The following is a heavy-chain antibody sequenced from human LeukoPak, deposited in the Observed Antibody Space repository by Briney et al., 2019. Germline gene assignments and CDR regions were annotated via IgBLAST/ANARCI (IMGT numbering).Heavy chain of an antibody. Sequence: GGSLRLSCAASGFTFTNYAMSWIRQAPGKGLDLVSAISGGGEDTYYPNSVKGRFTISRDNSKNTLYLQMNSLGAEDTAIYYCAKPRAMTTGVGRYFDLWGRGTLVTVSS. V-gene: IGHV3-23*01. J-gene: IGHJ2*01. D-gene: IGHD1-1*01. CDR1: GFTFTNYA. CDR3: AKPRAMTTGVGRYFDL. CDR2: ISGGGEDT.